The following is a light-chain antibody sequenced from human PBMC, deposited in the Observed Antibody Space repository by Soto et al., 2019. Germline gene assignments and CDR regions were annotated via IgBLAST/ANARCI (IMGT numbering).Light chain of an antibody. CDR3: GSWDSSLSAYV. V-gene: IGLV1-51*01. CDR2: DDN. CDR1: SSNIGGNS. J-gene: IGLJ1*01. Sequence: QSVMTQPPSVSAAPGQKVTISCSGSSSNIGGNSVSWYQQLPGTAPKLLIYDDNKRPSGIPDLFSGSKSGTSATLGITGFQNGDDADYYCGSWDSSLSAYVFGTGTKLTVL.